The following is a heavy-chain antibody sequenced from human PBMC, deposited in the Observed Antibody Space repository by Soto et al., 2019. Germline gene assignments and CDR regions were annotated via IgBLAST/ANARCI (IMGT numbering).Heavy chain of an antibody. J-gene: IGHJ6*02. CDR1: GYTFTGYY. Sequence: QVQLVQSGAEVKKPGASVKVSCKASGYTFTGYYMHWVRQAPGQGLEWMGWINPHSGGTNYAQKFQGRVTMTRDTSISTAYMELSRLRSDDTAVYYCARDGDGIAALPRPYNYYYYYYGMDVWGQGTTVTVSS. D-gene: IGHD6-6*01. CDR2: INPHSGGT. V-gene: IGHV1-2*02. CDR3: ARDGDGIAALPRPYNYYYYYYGMDV.